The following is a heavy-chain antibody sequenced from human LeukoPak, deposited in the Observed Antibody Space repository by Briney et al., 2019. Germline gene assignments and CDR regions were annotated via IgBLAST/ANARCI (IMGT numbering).Heavy chain of an antibody. Sequence: PSETLSLTCTVSGGSISSYYWSWIRQPPGKGLEWIGYIYYSGSTNYNPSLKSRVTISVETSKNEFSLKLRSVTAADTAVYYCARDRYYYGSGSYVFDYWGQGILVTVSS. V-gene: IGHV4-59*12. CDR2: IYYSGST. J-gene: IGHJ4*02. CDR1: GGSISSYY. CDR3: ARDRYYYGSGSYVFDY. D-gene: IGHD3-10*01.